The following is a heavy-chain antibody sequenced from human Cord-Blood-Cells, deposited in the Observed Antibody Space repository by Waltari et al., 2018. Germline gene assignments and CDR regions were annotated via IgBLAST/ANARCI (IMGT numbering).Heavy chain of an antibody. J-gene: IGHJ3*02. CDR1: GFSLSTSGVG. Sequence: QITLKESGPTLVKPTQTLTLTCTFSGFSLSTSGVGEGWTRQPPGKAREWLALIYWDDDKRYSPSLKSRLTITKDTSKNQVVLTMTNMDPVDTATYYCAHSPNWGSGVGAFDIWGQGTMVTVSS. D-gene: IGHD7-27*01. CDR3: AHSPNWGSGVGAFDI. V-gene: IGHV2-5*02. CDR2: IYWDDDK.